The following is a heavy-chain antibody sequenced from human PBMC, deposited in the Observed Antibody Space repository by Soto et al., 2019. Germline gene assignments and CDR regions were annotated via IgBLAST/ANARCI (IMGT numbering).Heavy chain of an antibody. V-gene: IGHV4-59*01. CDR3: AGYRQKGKPGMDV. Sequence: SETLSLTCTVSGGSISSYYWSWIRQPPGKGLEWIGYIYCSGSTNYNPSLKSRATISVDTSHNQYSLKLRSLPAAVPSVYYCAGYRQKGKPGMDVWGQGTTVTISS. CDR1: GGSISSYY. D-gene: IGHD3-16*02. CDR2: IYCSGST. J-gene: IGHJ6*02.